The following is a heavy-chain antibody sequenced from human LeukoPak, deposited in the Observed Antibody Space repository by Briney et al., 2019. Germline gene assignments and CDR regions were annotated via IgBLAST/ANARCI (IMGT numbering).Heavy chain of an antibody. J-gene: IGHJ4*02. V-gene: IGHV1-2*02. Sequence: ASVKVSCKASGYTFTGYYMHWVRQAPGQGLEWMGWINPNSGGTNYAQKFQGRVTMTRDTSISTAYMELRSLRSDDTAVYYCARDLGYSYEDYWGQGTLVTVSS. D-gene: IGHD5-18*01. CDR3: ARDLGYSYEDY. CDR1: GYTFTGYY. CDR2: INPNSGGT.